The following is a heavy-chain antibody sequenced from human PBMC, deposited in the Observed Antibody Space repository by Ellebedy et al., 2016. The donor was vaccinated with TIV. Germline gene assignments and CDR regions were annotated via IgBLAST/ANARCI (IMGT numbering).Heavy chain of an antibody. CDR3: ARRLPPGGYGHYYYYGMDV. Sequence: AASVKVSCKASGGTFSSYAISWVRQAPGQGLEWMGGIIPIFGTANYAQKFQGRVTITADESTSTAYMELSSLRSEDTAVYYCARRLPPGGYGHYYYYGMDVWGQGTTVTVSS. CDR1: GGTFSSYA. V-gene: IGHV1-69*13. J-gene: IGHJ6*02. D-gene: IGHD5-12*01. CDR2: IIPIFGTA.